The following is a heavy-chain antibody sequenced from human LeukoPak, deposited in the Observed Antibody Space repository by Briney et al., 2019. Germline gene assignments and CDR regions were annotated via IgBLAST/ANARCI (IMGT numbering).Heavy chain of an antibody. CDR1: GFTFSSDA. Sequence: GGSLRLSCAASGFTFSSDAMSWVRQAPGKGLEWVSAISGSGGSTYYADSVKGRSTISRDNSKNTLYLQMNSLRAEDTAVYYCAKDRPWIQRWSQQFDYWGQGTLVTVSS. J-gene: IGHJ4*02. CDR3: AKDRPWIQRWSQQFDY. CDR2: ISGSGGST. V-gene: IGHV3-23*01. D-gene: IGHD5-18*01.